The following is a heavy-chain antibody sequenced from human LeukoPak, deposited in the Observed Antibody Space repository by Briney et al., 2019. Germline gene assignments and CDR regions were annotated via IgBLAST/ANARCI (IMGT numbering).Heavy chain of an antibody. J-gene: IGHJ4*02. Sequence: GGSLRLSCAASGFTFNRYAMSWVRQAPGKGLEWVSAISGSGGNTYYADSVKGRFTISRDNSKKTLYLQMNSLRAEDTAVYYCARSALCTNGVCYRDKDFDYWGQGTLVTVSS. V-gene: IGHV3-23*01. CDR2: ISGSGGNT. D-gene: IGHD2-8*01. CDR3: ARSALCTNGVCYRDKDFDY. CDR1: GFTFNRYA.